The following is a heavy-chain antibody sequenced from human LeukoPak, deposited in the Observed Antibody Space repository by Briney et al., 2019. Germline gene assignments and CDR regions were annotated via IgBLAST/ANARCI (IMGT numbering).Heavy chain of an antibody. CDR1: GGSFSGYY. Sequence: SETLSLTCAVYGGSFSGYYWSWIRQPPGKGLEWIGAINNSGSTTYNPFLKSRVTISVDTSKNQFSLKLSSVTAADTAVYYCARGSGGYYYYYYGMDVWGQGTTVTVSS. CDR3: ARGSGGYYYYYYGMDV. J-gene: IGHJ6*02. V-gene: IGHV4-34*01. D-gene: IGHD3-16*01. CDR2: INNSGST.